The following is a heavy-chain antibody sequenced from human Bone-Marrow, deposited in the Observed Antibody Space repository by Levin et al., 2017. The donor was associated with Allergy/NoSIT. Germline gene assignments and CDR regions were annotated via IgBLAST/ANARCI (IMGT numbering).Heavy chain of an antibody. CDR2: ISYTGNT. V-gene: IGHV4-30-4*01. J-gene: IGHJ5*02. Sequence: SETLSLTCSVSGGSISSGDYYWNWIRQPPGKGLEWLGNISYTGNTFYNPSLKTRLAMSVDTSKNQFSLSLNSVTAADTAMYYCARGGGPQRRLDPWGQGTLVIISS. D-gene: IGHD1-1*01. CDR3: ARGGGPQRRLDP. CDR1: GGSISSGDYY.